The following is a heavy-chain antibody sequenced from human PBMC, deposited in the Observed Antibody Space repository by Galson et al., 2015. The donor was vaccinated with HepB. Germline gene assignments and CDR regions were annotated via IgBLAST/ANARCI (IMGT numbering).Heavy chain of an antibody. J-gene: IGHJ4*01. Sequence: SLRLSCAASGFTFSTYGVNWVRQTPGMGLEWISYISSTGTTIYYADSVKGRFTISRDNARNSLYLQLNSLRDEDTAVYYCARMYDDYCNAYFRVKHFDAWGHGTLVTVSS. CDR3: ARMYDDYCNAYFRVKHFDA. D-gene: IGHD3-3*01. CDR2: ISSTGTTI. CDR1: GFTFSTYG. V-gene: IGHV3-48*02.